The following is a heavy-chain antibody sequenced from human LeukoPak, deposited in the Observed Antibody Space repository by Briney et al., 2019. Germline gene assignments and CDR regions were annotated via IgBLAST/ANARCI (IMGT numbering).Heavy chain of an antibody. Sequence: GASVKVSCKASGYTFTSYAMNWVRQAPGQGLEWMGIIYPGDSDTRYSPSFQGQVTISADKSISTAYLQWSSLKASDTAMYYCARRDGYCSSTSCYADYYYGMDVWGQGTTVTVSS. CDR1: GYTFTSYA. CDR2: IYPGDSDT. D-gene: IGHD2-2*01. V-gene: IGHV5-51*01. J-gene: IGHJ6*02. CDR3: ARRDGYCSSTSCYADYYYGMDV.